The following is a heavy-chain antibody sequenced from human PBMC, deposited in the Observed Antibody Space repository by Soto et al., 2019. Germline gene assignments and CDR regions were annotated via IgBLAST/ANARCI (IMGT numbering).Heavy chain of an antibody. D-gene: IGHD1-1*01. CDR3: ARERTGTTSMDV. CDR1: GYTFTSYD. V-gene: IGHV1-8*01. J-gene: IGHJ6*02. CDR2: MNPNSGNT. Sequence: QVQLVQSGAEVKKPGASVKVSCKASGYTFTSYDINWVRQATGQGLEWMGWMNPNSGNTGYAQKFQSRVTITRNTSVSTDYMELSSLRSEDTDLYYCARERTGTTSMDVWGQGTTVTVSS.